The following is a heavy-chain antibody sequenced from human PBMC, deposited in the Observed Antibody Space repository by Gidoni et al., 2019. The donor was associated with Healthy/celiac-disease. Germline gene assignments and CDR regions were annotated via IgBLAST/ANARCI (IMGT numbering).Heavy chain of an antibody. Sequence: QVQLQESGPGLVKPSETLSLTCTVSGGSISSYYWSWIRQPPGKGLEWIGYIYYSGSTNYNPSLKSRVTISVDTSKNQFSLKLSSVTAADTAVYYCATYSSGYSVVSRRFDYWGQGTLVTVSS. J-gene: IGHJ4*02. D-gene: IGHD3-22*01. CDR3: ATYSSGYSVVSRRFDY. CDR1: GGSISSYY. V-gene: IGHV4-59*01. CDR2: IYYSGST.